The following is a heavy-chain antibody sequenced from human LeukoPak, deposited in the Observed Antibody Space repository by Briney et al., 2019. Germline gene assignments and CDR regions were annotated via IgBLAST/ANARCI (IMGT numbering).Heavy chain of an antibody. CDR1: GGSFSGYY. D-gene: IGHD3-22*01. J-gene: IGHJ4*02. CDR3: ARAYYYDSSGYYY. Sequence: SETLSLTCAVYGGSFSGYYWSWIRQPPEKGLEWIGEINHSGSTNYNPSLKSRVTISVDTSKNQFSLKLSSVTAADTAVYYCARAYYYDSSGYYYWGQGTLVTVSS. CDR2: INHSGST. V-gene: IGHV4-34*01.